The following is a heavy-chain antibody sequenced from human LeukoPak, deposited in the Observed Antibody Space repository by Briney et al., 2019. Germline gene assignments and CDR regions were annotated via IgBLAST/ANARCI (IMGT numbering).Heavy chain of an antibody. CDR3: AGSSSWYMASSFDY. D-gene: IGHD6-13*01. J-gene: IGHJ4*02. V-gene: IGHV4-59*01. CDR1: GGSISSYY. CDR2: ICYSGST. Sequence: SSETLSLTCTVSGGSISSYYWSWIRQPPGKGLEWIGYICYSGSTNYNPSLKSRVTISVDTSKNQFSLKLSSVTAADTAVYYCAGSSSWYMASSFDYWGQGTLVTVSS.